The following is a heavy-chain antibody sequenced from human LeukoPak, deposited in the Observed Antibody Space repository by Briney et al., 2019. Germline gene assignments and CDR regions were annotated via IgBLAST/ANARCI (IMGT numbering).Heavy chain of an antibody. D-gene: IGHD2-2*01. Sequence: GGSLRLSCAASGFTFSSYSMNWVRQAPGKGLEWVSYISSSSSTIYYADSVKGRFTISRDNAKNSLYLQMNSLRAEDTAVYYCAREGNQLLAPHYYYYYYMDVWGKGTTVTVSS. CDR2: ISSSSSTI. CDR3: AREGNQLLAPHYYYYYYMDV. J-gene: IGHJ6*03. V-gene: IGHV3-48*04. CDR1: GFTFSSYS.